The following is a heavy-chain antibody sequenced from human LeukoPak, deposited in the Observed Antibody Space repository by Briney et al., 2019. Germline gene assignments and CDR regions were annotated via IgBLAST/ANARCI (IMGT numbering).Heavy chain of an antibody. V-gene: IGHV2-5*02. Sequence: SGTTLVNPTQTLTLTCTFSGFSLTTSGVGVGWTRQPPGKALEWLALIYWDDEKRYSPSLKSRLTITKDTSKNPVVLTMTNMDPVDAAIYYCVHGLRSSSGSYLLDYWGQGTLVTVSS. CDR3: VHGLRSSSGSYLLDY. CDR2: IYWDDEK. CDR1: GFSLTTSGVG. D-gene: IGHD1-26*01. J-gene: IGHJ4*02.